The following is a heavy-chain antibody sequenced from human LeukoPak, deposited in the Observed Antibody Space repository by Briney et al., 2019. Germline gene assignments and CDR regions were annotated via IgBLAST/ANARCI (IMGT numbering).Heavy chain of an antibody. CDR1: GFTFSSYS. V-gene: IGHV3-21*01. J-gene: IGHJ4*02. Sequence: GGSLRLSCAASGFTFSSYSMNWVRQAPWKGLEWVSSISSSSSYIYYADSVKGRFTISRDNAKNSLYLQMNSLRAEDTAVYYCARARTMVRGAYGFWGQGTLVTVSP. CDR2: ISSSSSYI. D-gene: IGHD3-10*01. CDR3: ARARTMVRGAYGF.